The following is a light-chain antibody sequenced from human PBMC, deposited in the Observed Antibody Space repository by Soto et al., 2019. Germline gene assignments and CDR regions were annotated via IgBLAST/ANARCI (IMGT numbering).Light chain of an antibody. V-gene: IGKV3-15*01. CDR2: SAS. CDR1: PSVSIN. J-gene: IGKJ1*01. CDR3: KQENNWPWT. Sequence: EIVMTQSPATLSVSPGERATLSCRSGPSVSINLAWYQQRPGQALRLLIYSASARATGSPARFSGSGSGTQLTLTLSRLQSEDFALSYCKQENNWPWTVGRGTKVQIK.